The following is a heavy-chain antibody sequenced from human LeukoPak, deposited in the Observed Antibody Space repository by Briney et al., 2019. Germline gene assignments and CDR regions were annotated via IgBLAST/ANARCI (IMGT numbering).Heavy chain of an antibody. V-gene: IGHV3-23*01. CDR2: ISGSGGST. CDR1: GFTFSSYA. D-gene: IGHD3-10*01. Sequence: SGGSLRLSCAASGFTFSSYAMSWVRQAPGKGLEWVSAISGSGGSTYYADSVKGRFTISRDNSKNTLYLQMNSLRAEDTAVYYCAKVSRAGVGECFDYWGQGTLVTVSS. J-gene: IGHJ4*02. CDR3: AKVSRAGVGECFDY.